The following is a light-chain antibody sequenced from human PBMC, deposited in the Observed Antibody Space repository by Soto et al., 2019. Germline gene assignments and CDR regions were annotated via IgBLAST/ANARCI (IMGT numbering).Light chain of an antibody. Sequence: QSVLTQPPSVSGAPGQRVTISCTGSSSNIGAGYDVHWYQQLPGTAPKLLIYVNSNRPSGVPDRFSGSKSGTSASLDITGLQAEDEGDYYCQSYDSSLSGAVFGGGTKLTVL. CDR3: QSYDSSLSGAV. J-gene: IGLJ3*02. V-gene: IGLV1-40*01. CDR2: VNS. CDR1: SSNIGAGYD.